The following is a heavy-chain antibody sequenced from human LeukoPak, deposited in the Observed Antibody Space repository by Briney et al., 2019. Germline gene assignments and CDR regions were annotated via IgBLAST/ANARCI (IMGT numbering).Heavy chain of an antibody. D-gene: IGHD2-15*01. Sequence: GGSLRLSCAVSGFTFSSHNMNWVRQAPMKGLEWVSSIGTDGSYIYYADSVQGRFTISRDNAKNSLYLQMNSLTAEDTAVYYCAIKLRAEGRVGRFDIWGQGTMVTVSS. CDR1: GFTFSSHN. J-gene: IGHJ3*02. V-gene: IGHV3-21*01. CDR2: IGTDGSYI. CDR3: AIKLRAEGRVGRFDI.